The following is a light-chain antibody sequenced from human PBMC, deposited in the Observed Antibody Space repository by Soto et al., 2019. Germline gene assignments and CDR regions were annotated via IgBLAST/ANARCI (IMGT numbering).Light chain of an antibody. V-gene: IGLV2-14*01. Sequence: QSALTQPASVSGSPGQSLTISCTGTRSDIGAFKFVSWFQQHPGKAPKLVIYEVSNRPSGVSNRFSGSKFGNTASLTISGLQAEDEAHYYCASYTATTTVIFGGGTKLTVL. CDR1: RSDIGAFKF. J-gene: IGLJ2*01. CDR3: ASYTATTTVI. CDR2: EVS.